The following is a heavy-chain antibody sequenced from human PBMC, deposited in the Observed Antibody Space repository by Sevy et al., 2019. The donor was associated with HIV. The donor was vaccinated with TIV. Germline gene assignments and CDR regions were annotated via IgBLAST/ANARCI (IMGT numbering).Heavy chain of an antibody. CDR1: GFTFSDYY. CDR3: ARNVGDTYYDILTGPNGFDP. J-gene: IGHJ5*02. CDR2: ISSSSSYT. V-gene: IGHV3-11*06. D-gene: IGHD3-9*01. Sequence: GGSLRLSCAASGFTFSDYYMSWIRQAPGKGLEWVSYISSSSSYTNYADSVKGRFTISRDNAKNSLYLQMNSLRAEDTAVYYCARNVGDTYYDILTGPNGFDPWGQGTLVTVSS.